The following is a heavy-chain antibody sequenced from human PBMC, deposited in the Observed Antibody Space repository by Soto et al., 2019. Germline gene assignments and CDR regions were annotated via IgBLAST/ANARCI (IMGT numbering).Heavy chain of an antibody. CDR1: GGSISSSSYY. CDR2: IYYSGST. Sequence: QLQLQESGPGLVKPSETLSLTCTVSGGSISSSSYYWGWIRQPPGKGLEWIGSIYYSGSTYYNPSLKSPVTRSVDTSKNQFTLKLSSVTAADTAVYYCARHEGSGGQGEIDPWGQGTLGTVSS. V-gene: IGHV4-39*01. CDR3: ARHEGSGGQGEIDP. J-gene: IGHJ5*02. D-gene: IGHD6-19*01.